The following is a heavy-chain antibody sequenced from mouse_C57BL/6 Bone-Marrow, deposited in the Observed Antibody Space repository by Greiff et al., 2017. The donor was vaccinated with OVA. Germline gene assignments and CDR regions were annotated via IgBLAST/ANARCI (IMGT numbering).Heavy chain of an antibody. J-gene: IGHJ4*01. D-gene: IGHD2-1*01. CDR2: IWSGGST. CDR3: AKRGDGNYEDAMDY. CDR1: GFSLTSYG. V-gene: IGHV2-4*01. Sequence: QVQLQQSGPGLVQPSQSLSITCTVSGFSLTSYGVHWVRQPPGKGLEWLGVIWSGGSTDYNAAFISRLSISKDNSKSQVFFKMNSLQADDTAIYYCAKRGDGNYEDAMDYWGQGTSVTVSS.